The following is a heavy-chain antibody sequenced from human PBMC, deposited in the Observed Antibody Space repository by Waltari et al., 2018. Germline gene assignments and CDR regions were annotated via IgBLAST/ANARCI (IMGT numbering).Heavy chain of an antibody. J-gene: IGHJ4*02. D-gene: IGHD5-12*01. Sequence: EVQLEESGGGLVQPGGSRRLSCEASGFDFTKHYMHWVRQGPGKGLVWVSRSSGDGGSTSYADSVKGRFTISRDNSKNTLYLQMNSFRAEDTGMYYCAREGGGFDYTPDYWGQGTLVTVSS. CDR1: GFDFTKHY. CDR2: SSGDGGST. CDR3: AREGGGFDYTPDY. V-gene: IGHV3-74*01.